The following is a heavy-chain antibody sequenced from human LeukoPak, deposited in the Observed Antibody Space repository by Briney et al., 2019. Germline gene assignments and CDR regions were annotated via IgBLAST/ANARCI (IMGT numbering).Heavy chain of an antibody. D-gene: IGHD3-9*01. CDR3: ARLDILTGNYYYFEY. Sequence: GGSLRLSCAASGFTFSSYWMHWVRQAPGKGLVWVSRIKSDGSVTTYADSVKGRFTISRDNAKNTLYLQMNSLRAEDTAVYFCARLDILTGNYYYFEYWGQGSLVTVSS. J-gene: IGHJ4*02. V-gene: IGHV3-74*01. CDR2: IKSDGSVT. CDR1: GFTFSSYW.